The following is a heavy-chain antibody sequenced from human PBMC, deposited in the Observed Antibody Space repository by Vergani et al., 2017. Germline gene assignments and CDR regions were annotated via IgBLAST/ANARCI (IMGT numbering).Heavy chain of an antibody. D-gene: IGHD2-15*01. CDR2: LDPEHGKI. V-gene: IGHV1-24*01. CDR1: GYTLTEVY. J-gene: IGHJ4*02. CDR3: TTDLHAVVGATS. Sequence: QVHLIQSGAEVKLPGASVRVSCKVSGYTLTEVYLHWVRQTHAKGLEWMGGLDPEHGKIVYAQTFQHRITITEDTSTDTTYMELSSLRSEDTAVYYCTTDLHAVVGATSWGQGTLVTVSS.